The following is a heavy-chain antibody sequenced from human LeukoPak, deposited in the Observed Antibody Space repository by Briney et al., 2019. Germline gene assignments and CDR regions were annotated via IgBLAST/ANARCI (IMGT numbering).Heavy chain of an antibody. CDR2: VSGSGGST. CDR1: GFTFDDYG. Sequence: GGSLRLSCAASGFTFDDYGMSWVRQAPGKGLEWVSAVSGSGGSTYYTDSVKGRFTISRDNSKNTLYLQMNSLRAEDTAVYYCAKPAKTDYVDYWGQGTLVTVSS. J-gene: IGHJ4*02. D-gene: IGHD4/OR15-4a*01. V-gene: IGHV3-23*01. CDR3: AKPAKTDYVDY.